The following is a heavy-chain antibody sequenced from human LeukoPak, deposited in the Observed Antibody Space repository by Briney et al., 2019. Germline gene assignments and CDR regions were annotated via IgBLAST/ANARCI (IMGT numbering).Heavy chain of an antibody. CDR3: ARLYSSSSSFDY. J-gene: IGHJ4*02. CDR1: GGSISSYY. Sequence: SETLSLTCTVSGGSISSYYWSWIRQPPGKRLEWIGYIYTSGSTNYNPSLKSRVTISVDTSKNQFSLKLYSVTAADTAVYYCARLYSSSSSFDYWGQGTLVTVSS. V-gene: IGHV4-4*09. CDR2: IYTSGST. D-gene: IGHD6-6*01.